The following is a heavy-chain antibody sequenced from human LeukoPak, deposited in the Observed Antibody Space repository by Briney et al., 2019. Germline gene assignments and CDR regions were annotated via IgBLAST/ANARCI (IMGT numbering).Heavy chain of an antibody. V-gene: IGHV4-34*01. D-gene: IGHD6-6*01. J-gene: IGHJ6*03. Sequence: PSETLSLTCAVYGGSFSGYYWSWIRQPPGKGLEWFGEINHSGSTNYNPSLKSRVTISVDTSKNQFSLKLSSVTAADTAVYYCACLTKARPYYYYYYMDVWGKGTTVTVSS. CDR2: INHSGST. CDR3: ACLTKARPYYYYYYMDV. CDR1: GGSFSGYY.